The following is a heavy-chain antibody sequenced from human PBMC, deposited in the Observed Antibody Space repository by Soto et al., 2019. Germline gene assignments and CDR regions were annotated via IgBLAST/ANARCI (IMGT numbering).Heavy chain of an antibody. CDR2: IIPIFGTA. V-gene: IGHV1-69*13. CDR3: ARDSPSGHYGSGSYGYYYYYGMDV. CDR1: GGTFSSYA. J-gene: IGHJ6*02. Sequence: SVKVSCKASGGTFSSYAISWVRQAPGQGLEWMGGIIPIFGTANYAQKFQGRVTITADESTSTAYMELSGLRSEDTAVYYCARDSPSGHYGSGSYGYYYYYGMDVWGQGTTVTVSS. D-gene: IGHD3-10*01.